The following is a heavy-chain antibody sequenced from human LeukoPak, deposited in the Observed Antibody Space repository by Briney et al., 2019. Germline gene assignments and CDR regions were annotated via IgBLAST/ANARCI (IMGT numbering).Heavy chain of an antibody. CDR2: IYPGDSDT. CDR1: GYSFTSYW. Sequence: GESLKISCKGSGYSFTSYWIGWVRQMPGKGLEWMGIIYPGDSDTRYSPSFQGQVTISADKSISTAYLQWSSLKASDTAMYYCATAFSSSVGFFAFDIWGQGTMVTVSS. J-gene: IGHJ3*02. CDR3: ATAFSSSVGFFAFDI. D-gene: IGHD6-6*01. V-gene: IGHV5-51*01.